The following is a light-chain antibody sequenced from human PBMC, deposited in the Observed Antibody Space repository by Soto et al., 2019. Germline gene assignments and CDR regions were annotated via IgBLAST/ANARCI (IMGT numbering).Light chain of an antibody. Sequence: ETVLTQSPGTLSLFPGERATLSCRASHIVSINYLAWYQQKPGQAPRLLIYGASSRATGIPDRFSGSGSGTDFTLTISRLEPEDYAVYYCQQYGNSPLTFGGGTKVDIK. CDR2: GAS. J-gene: IGKJ4*01. CDR3: QQYGNSPLT. V-gene: IGKV3-20*01. CDR1: HIVSINY.